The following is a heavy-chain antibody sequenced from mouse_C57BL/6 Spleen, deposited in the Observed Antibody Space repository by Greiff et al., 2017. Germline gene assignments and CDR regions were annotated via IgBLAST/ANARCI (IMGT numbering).Heavy chain of an antibody. CDR3: ASPIYDGYYGAMDY. CDR2: IYPGSGST. CDR1: GYTFTSYW. V-gene: IGHV1-55*01. Sequence: QVQLQQPGAELVKPGASVKLSCKASGYTFTSYWITWVKQRPGQGLEWIGDIYPGSGSTNYNEKFKSKATLTVDKSSSTAYMQLRSLTSEYSAVYYCASPIYDGYYGAMDYWGQGTSVTVSS. J-gene: IGHJ4*01. D-gene: IGHD2-3*01.